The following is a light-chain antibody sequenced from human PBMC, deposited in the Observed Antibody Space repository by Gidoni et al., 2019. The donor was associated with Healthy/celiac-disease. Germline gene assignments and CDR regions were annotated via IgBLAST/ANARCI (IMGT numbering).Light chain of an antibody. CDR3: QQYNSYSWT. CDR1: QSISSW. J-gene: IGKJ1*01. V-gene: IGKV1-5*03. Sequence: DIQMTQSPSTLSASVGDRVTITCRASQSISSWVAWYQQKPGKAPKLLIYNASSLESGVPSRFSGSGSGTEFTLTISSLQPDAFATYYCQQYNSYSWTFXQXTKVEIK. CDR2: NAS.